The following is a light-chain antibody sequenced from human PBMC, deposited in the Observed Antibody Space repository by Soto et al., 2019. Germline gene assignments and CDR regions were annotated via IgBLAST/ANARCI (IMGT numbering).Light chain of an antibody. CDR2: KVS. CDR3: MQGTHWPPYT. Sequence: DVVMTQSPLSLPVTLGQPASISCRSSQSLAYSDGNTYLNWFQQRPGQSPRRLIYKVSNRDSGVPDRFRGSGSDTDFTLKLSRVEAEDVGVYYCMQGTHWPPYTFGQGTKLEIK. V-gene: IGKV2-30*01. CDR1: QSLAYSDGNTY. J-gene: IGKJ2*01.